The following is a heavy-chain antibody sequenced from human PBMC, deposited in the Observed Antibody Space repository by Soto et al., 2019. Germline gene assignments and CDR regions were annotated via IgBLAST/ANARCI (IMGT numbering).Heavy chain of an antibody. CDR2: IYYSGST. CDR1: GGSISSSSYY. D-gene: IGHD2-15*01. J-gene: IGHJ5*02. Sequence: SETLSLTCTVSGGSISSSSYYWGGIRQPPGKGLEWIGSIYYSGSTYYNPSLKSRVTISVDTSKNQFSLKLSSVTAADTAVYYCARQGVVVVVAATQVDWFDPWGQGTLVTVSS. CDR3: ARQGVVVVVAATQVDWFDP. V-gene: IGHV4-39*01.